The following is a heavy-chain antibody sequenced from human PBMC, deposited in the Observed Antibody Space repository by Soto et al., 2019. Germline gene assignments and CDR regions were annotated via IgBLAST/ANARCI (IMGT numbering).Heavy chain of an antibody. Sequence: QVQLVQSGAEVKKPGSSVKVSCKASGGTFSSYTISWVRQAPGQGLEWMGRIIPILGIANYAQKFQGRATITSEKFTGTAAMARRSLTSEDTAVYYWARNGAGRTTMVRGALTGFDPWGQGTLFTVSS. CDR3: ARNGAGRTTMVRGALTGFDP. J-gene: IGHJ5*02. D-gene: IGHD3-10*01. V-gene: IGHV1-69*02. CDR2: IIPILGIA. CDR1: GGTFSSYT.